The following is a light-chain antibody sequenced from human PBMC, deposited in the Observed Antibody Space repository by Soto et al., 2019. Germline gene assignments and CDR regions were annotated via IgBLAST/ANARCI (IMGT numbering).Light chain of an antibody. J-gene: IGLJ3*02. CDR3: LLYDGGAHLM. CDR1: TGAVTSGNY. Sequence: QTVVTQEPSLTVSPGGTVTLTCASSTGAVTSGNYPSWFQQKPGQAPRTLIYTTDDKHSWTPARFSGSLLGGKAALTLSGVQPEDEAEYYCLLYDGGAHLMFGGGTKLTVL. V-gene: IGLV7-43*01. CDR2: TTD.